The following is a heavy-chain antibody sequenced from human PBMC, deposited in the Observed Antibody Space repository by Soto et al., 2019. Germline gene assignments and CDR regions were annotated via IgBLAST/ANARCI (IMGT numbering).Heavy chain of an antibody. D-gene: IGHD5-18*01. CDR2: ISGSCCST. CDR1: GFTFSSYG. J-gene: IGHJ4*02. V-gene: IGHV3-23*01. CDR3: AKDFSTAMDLFDY. Sequence: GGSLRLSCAASGFTFSSYGMHWVRQAPGKGLEWVSVISGSCCSTYYADSVKGRFTFSRDHSKNTLYLQMNSLRAEDTAVYYCAKDFSTAMDLFDYWGQGTLVTVSS.